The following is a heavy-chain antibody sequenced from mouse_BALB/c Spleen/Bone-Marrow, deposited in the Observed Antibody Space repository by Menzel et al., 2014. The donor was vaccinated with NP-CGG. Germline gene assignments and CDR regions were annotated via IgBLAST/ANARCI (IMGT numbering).Heavy chain of an antibody. CDR2: INPSTGYT. Sequence: QVQLQQSGAELAIPGASVKMSCKASGYTFTSYWMHWVKQRPGQGLEWIGYINPSTGYTEYNQKFKDKATLTADKSSSTAYMQLSSLTSEDSAVYYCARQITTVDYAMDYWGQGTSVTVSS. V-gene: IGHV1-4*01. D-gene: IGHD1-1*01. J-gene: IGHJ4*01. CDR3: ARQITTVDYAMDY. CDR1: GYTFTSYW.